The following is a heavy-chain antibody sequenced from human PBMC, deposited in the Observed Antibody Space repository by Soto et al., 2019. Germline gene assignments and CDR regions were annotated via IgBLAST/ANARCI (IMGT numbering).Heavy chain of an antibody. CDR1: GGSISSGGYS. Sequence: QLQLQESGSGLVKPSQTLSLTCAVSGGSISSGGYSWSWIRQPPGKGLEWIGYIYHSGSTYYNPTRKSRVTVTVNRSKYQYSRKLSSVTAADTAVDCGASAHGAGWGAFDIWGQGTMVTVSS. CDR3: ASAHGAGWGAFDI. D-gene: IGHD3-10*01. CDR2: IYHSGST. J-gene: IGHJ3*02. V-gene: IGHV4-30-2*01.